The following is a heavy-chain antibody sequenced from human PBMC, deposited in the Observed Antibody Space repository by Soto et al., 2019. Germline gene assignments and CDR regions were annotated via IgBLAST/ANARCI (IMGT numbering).Heavy chain of an antibody. CDR3: ATNAGYCSGGSCPPYYYYGMDV. D-gene: IGHD2-15*01. CDR1: GFTFSSYS. J-gene: IGHJ6*02. V-gene: IGHV3-48*01. Sequence: GGSLRLSSAASGFTFSSYSMNWVRQAPGKGLEWVSYISSSSSTIYYADSVKGRFTISRDNAKNSLYLQMNSLRAEDTAVYYCATNAGYCSGGSCPPYYYYGMDVWGQGTTVTVSS. CDR2: ISSSSSTI.